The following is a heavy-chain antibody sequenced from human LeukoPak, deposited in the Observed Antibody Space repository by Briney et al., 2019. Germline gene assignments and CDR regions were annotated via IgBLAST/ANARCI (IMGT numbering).Heavy chain of an antibody. CDR2: IYPGDSDT. Sequence: LGESLKISCKGSGYSFTSYWIGWVRQMPGKGLEWMGIIYPGDSDTRYSPSFQGQVTISADKSISTAYLQWSSLKASDTAMYYCATSRDGDYGDPTSLDYWGQGTLVTVSS. CDR1: GYSFTSYW. D-gene: IGHD4-17*01. CDR3: ATSRDGDYGDPTSLDY. V-gene: IGHV5-51*01. J-gene: IGHJ4*02.